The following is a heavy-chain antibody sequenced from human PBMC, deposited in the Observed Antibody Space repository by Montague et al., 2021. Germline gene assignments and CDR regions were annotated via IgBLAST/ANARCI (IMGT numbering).Heavy chain of an antibody. CDR2: ISRDSSAT. CDR3: ARDQDYAFDH. D-gene: IGHD4-17*01. CDR1: GFTFTSYT. J-gene: IGHJ4*02. V-gene: IGHV3-48*02. Sequence: SLRLSCAASGFTFTSYTMNWVRQAPGKGLEWVSYISRDSSATYYADSVKGRFTISRDNAKNSLYLQVNSLRDEDTAVYYCARDQDYAFDHWGQGTLSPSPQ.